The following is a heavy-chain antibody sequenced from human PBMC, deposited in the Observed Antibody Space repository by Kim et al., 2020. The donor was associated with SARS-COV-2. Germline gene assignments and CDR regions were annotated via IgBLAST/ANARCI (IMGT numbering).Heavy chain of an antibody. D-gene: IGHD6-13*01. CDR3: ARLDSSSWSYYYYGMDV. CDR2: IDPSDSYT. CDR1: GYSFTSYW. V-gene: IGHV5-10-1*01. J-gene: IGHJ6*02. Sequence: GESLKISCKGSGYSFTSYWISWVRQMPGKGLEWMGRIDPSDSYTNYSPSFQGHVTISADKSISTAYLQWSSLKASDTAMYYCARLDSSSWSYYYYGMDVWGQGTTVTVSS.